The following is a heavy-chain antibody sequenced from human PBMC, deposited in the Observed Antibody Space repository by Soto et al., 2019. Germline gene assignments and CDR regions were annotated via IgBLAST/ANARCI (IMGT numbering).Heavy chain of an antibody. CDR3: ARDGVGALYWYFDL. CDR1: GGTFSSYA. CDR2: IIPIFGTA. V-gene: IGHV1-69*13. D-gene: IGHD1-26*01. J-gene: IGHJ2*01. Sequence: SVKVSCKASGGTFSSYAISWVRQAPGQGLEWMGGIIPIFGTANYAQKFQGRVTITADESTSTAYMELSSLRSEDTAVYYCARDGVGALYWYFDLWGRGTLVTVSS.